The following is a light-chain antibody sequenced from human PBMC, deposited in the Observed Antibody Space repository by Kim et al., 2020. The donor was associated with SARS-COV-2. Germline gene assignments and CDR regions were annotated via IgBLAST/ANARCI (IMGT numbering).Light chain of an antibody. CDR3: QQYGDSPT. CDR2: DAF. CDR1: QSLSNAY. J-gene: IGKJ4*01. Sequence: EIVLTQSPGTLSLSPGERASLSCRASQSLSNAYLAWYQQKPGQAPRLLIYDAFRRATGIPDRFSGSGSGTGFTLTISRLEPEDFAVYYCQQYGDSPTFGGGTKVEIK. V-gene: IGKV3-20*01.